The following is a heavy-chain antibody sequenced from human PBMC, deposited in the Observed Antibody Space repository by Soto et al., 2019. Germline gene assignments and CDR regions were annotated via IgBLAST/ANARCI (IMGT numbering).Heavy chain of an antibody. CDR1: GFIFSSYS. Sequence: EVQLVESGGGLVQPGGSLRLSCAASGFIFSSYSMNWVHQAPGKGLDWISYITSTSSPKYYADSVKGRFTISRDNAKNSLYLQIDSLRDDDTAVYYCARVGTGLYGMDVWGQGTTVTVSS. CDR3: ARVGTGLYGMDV. J-gene: IGHJ6*02. V-gene: IGHV3-48*02. CDR2: ITSTSSPK.